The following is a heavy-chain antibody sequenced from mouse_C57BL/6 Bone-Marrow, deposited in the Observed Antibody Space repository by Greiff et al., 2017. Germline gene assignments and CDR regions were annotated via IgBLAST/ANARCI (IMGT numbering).Heavy chain of an antibody. CDR2: ISSGGSCT. CDR1: GFTFSSYG. V-gene: IGHV5-6*01. J-gene: IGHJ3*01. D-gene: IGHD1-1*01. CDR3: ARHFTTRRCAY. Sequence: EVQLVESGGDLVKPGGSLKLSCAASGFTFSSYGMSWVRQTPYKRLELVATISSGGSCTYYPDSVKGRFTVARDNAKDTLDLQMSSLKDEETDMYYCARHFTTRRCAYWGQGTLVTVSA.